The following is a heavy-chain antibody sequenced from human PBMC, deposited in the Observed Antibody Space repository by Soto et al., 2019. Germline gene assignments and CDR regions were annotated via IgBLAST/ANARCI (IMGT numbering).Heavy chain of an antibody. D-gene: IGHD2-8*01. J-gene: IGHJ6*02. V-gene: IGHV1-8*01. Sequence: ASVKVSCKASGYTFTSYDINWVRQATGQGLEWMGWMNPNSGNTGYAQKFQDRVSMTIDTSTGTAYMELRSLTSDDTAIYYCAKNGQPPYYYYGLDVWGQGTKVTVSS. CDR2: MNPNSGNT. CDR1: GYTFTSYD. CDR3: AKNGQPPYYYYGLDV.